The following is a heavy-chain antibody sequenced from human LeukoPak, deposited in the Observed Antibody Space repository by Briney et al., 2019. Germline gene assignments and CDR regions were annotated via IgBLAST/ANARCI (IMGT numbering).Heavy chain of an antibody. Sequence: PGGSLRLSCAASGFTFSSYDMSWVRQAPGGGLEWVSATGGGGTPYYTDSVKGRFTISRDNSKNTLYLQMNSLRAEDTAVYYCAKDDHGGSGWRDYFDQWGQGTLVTVSS. D-gene: IGHD6-19*01. CDR1: GFTFSSYD. V-gene: IGHV3-23*01. CDR2: TGGGGTP. CDR3: AKDDHGGSGWRDYFDQ. J-gene: IGHJ4*02.